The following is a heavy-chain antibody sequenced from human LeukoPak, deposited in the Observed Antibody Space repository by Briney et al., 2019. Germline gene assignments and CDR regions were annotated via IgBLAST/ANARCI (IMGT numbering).Heavy chain of an antibody. Sequence: SVTVSCKASGGTFSSYGISWVRQAPGQGLEGMGGIIGMFGSTNYAQRFQERVTITADASTSTAYLELSSLRSEDTAAYYSARVLPVATAHFQPSSFSYWGQGTLVSVSP. CDR2: IIGMFGST. D-gene: IGHD2-21*02. V-gene: IGHV1-69*13. CDR1: GGTFSSYG. J-gene: IGHJ4*02. CDR3: ARVLPVATAHFQPSSFSY.